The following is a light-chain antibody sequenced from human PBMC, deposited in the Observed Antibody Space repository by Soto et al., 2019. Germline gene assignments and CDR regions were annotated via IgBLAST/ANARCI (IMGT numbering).Light chain of an antibody. Sequence: EIVLTQSPAILSLSPGEKATLSCRASQSVSGSLGWYQQKPGQAPRLLIYGASNRATGIPDRFSGSGSGTDFTLTISRLEPEDFAVYYCQQYGSSSWTFGQGTKVDIK. CDR1: QSVSGS. V-gene: IGKV3-20*01. CDR2: GAS. CDR3: QQYGSSSWT. J-gene: IGKJ1*01.